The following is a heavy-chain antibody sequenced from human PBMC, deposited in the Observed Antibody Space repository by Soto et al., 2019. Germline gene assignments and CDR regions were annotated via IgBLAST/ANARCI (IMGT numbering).Heavy chain of an antibody. V-gene: IGHV4-34*01. Sequence: SETLSLTCAVYGGSFSGYYWSWIRQPPGKGLEWIGEINHSGSTNYNPSLKSRVTISVDTSKNQFSLKLSSVTAADTAVYYCARGVPYYGSGSYYDYWGQGTLVTVSS. J-gene: IGHJ4*02. CDR2: INHSGST. CDR1: GGSFSGYY. CDR3: ARGVPYYGSGSYYDY. D-gene: IGHD3-10*01.